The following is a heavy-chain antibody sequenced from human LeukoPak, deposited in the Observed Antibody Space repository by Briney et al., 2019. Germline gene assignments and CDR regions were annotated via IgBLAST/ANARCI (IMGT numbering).Heavy chain of an antibody. V-gene: IGHV4-30-2*01. Sequence: SETLSLTCAVSGGSISSGGYSWSWIRQPPGKGLEWIGYIYHSGSTYYNPSLKSRVTISVDRSKNQFSLKLSSVTAADTALYYCARGGGSGWYIDYWGQGTLVAVSS. CDR3: ARGGGSGWYIDY. D-gene: IGHD6-19*01. CDR1: GGSISSGGYS. J-gene: IGHJ4*02. CDR2: IYHSGST.